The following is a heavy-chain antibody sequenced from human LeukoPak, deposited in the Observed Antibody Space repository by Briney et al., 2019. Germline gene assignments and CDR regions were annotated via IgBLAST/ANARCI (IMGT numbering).Heavy chain of an antibody. Sequence: GGSLRLSCAASGFTFSGHSVSRVRQAPGKGLEWVSAISAGGDSTFYADSVKGRFTISRDNSKNTLSLQMSSLRAEDTASCFCAKDLHDSSGYYFYAFDIWGQGTMVTVSS. D-gene: IGHD3-22*01. J-gene: IGHJ3*02. V-gene: IGHV3-23*01. CDR3: AKDLHDSSGYYFYAFDI. CDR2: ISAGGDST. CDR1: GFTFSGHS.